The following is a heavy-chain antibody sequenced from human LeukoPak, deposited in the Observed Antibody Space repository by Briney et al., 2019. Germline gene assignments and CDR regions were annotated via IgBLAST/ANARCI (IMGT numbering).Heavy chain of an antibody. CDR2: ISYRGST. V-gene: IGHV4-59*01. J-gene: IGHJ5*02. Sequence: SETLSLTCTVSGGSIINYYWIWIRQPPGKGLEWIGHISYRGSTNYNPSLKSRVTISVDMSNNQFSLKLTSVTAADTAVYYCARGHDGVVGWFAPWGRGTLVTVSS. CDR1: GGSIINYY. D-gene: IGHD2-15*01. CDR3: ARGHDGVVGWFAP.